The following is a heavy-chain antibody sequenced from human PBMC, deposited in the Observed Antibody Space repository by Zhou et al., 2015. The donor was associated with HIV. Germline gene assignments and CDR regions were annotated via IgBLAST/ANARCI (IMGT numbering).Heavy chain of an antibody. Sequence: QVQLIQSGAEVKTPGSSVRVSCTASGGTVSSSSGFGWVRQAPGQGLEWMGGIIPSFGSTKYTQKFQGRVTVTADKSTGTVYMDLSSLRSDDTAMYYCARSLGGYDDYWYIDLWGRGTLITVS. CDR3: ARSLGGYDDYWYIDL. D-gene: IGHD5-12*01. J-gene: IGHJ2*01. CDR1: GGTVSSSSG. CDR2: IIPSFGST. V-gene: IGHV1-69*14.